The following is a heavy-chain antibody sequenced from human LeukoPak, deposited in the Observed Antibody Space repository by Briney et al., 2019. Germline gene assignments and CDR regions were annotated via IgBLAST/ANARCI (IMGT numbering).Heavy chain of an antibody. D-gene: IGHD5-18*01. CDR3: ASLAGYSYNYRSDY. CDR1: GGSISSYY. V-gene: IGHV4-59*01. Sequence: PSETLSLTCTVSGGSISSYYWSWIRQPPGKGLEWIGYIYYSGGTNYNPSLKSRVTISVDTSKNQFSLKLSSLTAADTAVYYCASLAGYSYNYRSDYWGQGTLVTVSS. CDR2: IYYSGGT. J-gene: IGHJ4*02.